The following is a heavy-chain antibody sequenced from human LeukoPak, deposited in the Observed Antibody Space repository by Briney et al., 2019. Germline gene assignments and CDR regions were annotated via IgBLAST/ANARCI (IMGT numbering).Heavy chain of an antibody. CDR3: ARLYSQQLVMFDY. CDR2: IHHSGST. V-gene: IGHV4-39*01. J-gene: IGHJ4*02. D-gene: IGHD6-13*01. CDR1: GASISISSYY. Sequence: KSSETLSLTCTVSGASISISSYYWGWIRQPPGRGLEWIATIHHSGSTYHNPSLKSRVTMSVDTSKNQFSLKLSSLTAADTAVYYCARLYSQQLVMFDYWGQGTLVTVSS.